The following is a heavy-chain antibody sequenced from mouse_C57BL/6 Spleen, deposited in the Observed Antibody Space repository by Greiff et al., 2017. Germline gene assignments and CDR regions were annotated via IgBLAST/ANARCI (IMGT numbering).Heavy chain of an antibody. CDR2: ISYDGSN. Sequence: EVQLQQSGPGLVKPSQSLSLTCSVTGYSITSGYYWNWIRQFPGNKLEWMGYISYDGSNNYNPSLKNRISITRDTSKNQFFLTLNSVTTEDTATYYCAREGANWDDGYWGQGTTLTVSS. CDR1: GYSITSGYY. CDR3: AREGANWDDGY. V-gene: IGHV3-6*01. J-gene: IGHJ2*01. D-gene: IGHD4-1*01.